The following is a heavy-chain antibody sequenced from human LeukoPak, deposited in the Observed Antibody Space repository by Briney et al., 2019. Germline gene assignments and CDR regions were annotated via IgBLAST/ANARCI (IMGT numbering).Heavy chain of an antibody. J-gene: IGHJ1*01. CDR3: ARGVGSEYSSSPEYFQH. Sequence: PSETLSLTCTVSGGSMSSRYWSWIRQPPGKGLEWIGYVYYSGTTNSNPSLKSRVTISVDTSKNQFSLKLSSVTAADTAVYYCARGVGSEYSSSPEYFQHWGQGTLVTVSS. CDR2: VYYSGTT. V-gene: IGHV4-59*11. D-gene: IGHD6-6*01. CDR1: GGSMSSRY.